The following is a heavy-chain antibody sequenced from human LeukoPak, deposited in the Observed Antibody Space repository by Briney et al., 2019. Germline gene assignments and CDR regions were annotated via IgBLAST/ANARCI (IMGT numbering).Heavy chain of an antibody. CDR1: GGSISSYY. CDR3: ARLYSSSWSPLDY. J-gene: IGHJ4*02. D-gene: IGHD6-13*01. Sequence: SETLPLTCTVSGGSISSYYWSWIRQPPGKGLEWIGYIYYSGSTNYNPSLKSRVTISVDTSKNQFSLKLSSVTAADTAVYYCARLYSSSWSPLDYWGQGTLVTVSS. CDR2: IYYSGST. V-gene: IGHV4-59*08.